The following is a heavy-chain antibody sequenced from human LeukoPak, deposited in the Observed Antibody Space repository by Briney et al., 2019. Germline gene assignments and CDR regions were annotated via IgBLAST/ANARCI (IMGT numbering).Heavy chain of an antibody. CDR3: AKDGYGDYDAYFDY. CDR2: ISGDGGST. Sequence: GGSLRLSCAASGFTFDDYAMHWVRQAPGKGLEWVSLISGDGGSTYYADSVKGRFTISRDNSKNSLYLQMNSLRTEDTPLSYCAKDGYGDYDAYFDYWGQGTLVTVSS. D-gene: IGHD4-17*01. J-gene: IGHJ4*02. CDR1: GFTFDDYA. V-gene: IGHV3-43*02.